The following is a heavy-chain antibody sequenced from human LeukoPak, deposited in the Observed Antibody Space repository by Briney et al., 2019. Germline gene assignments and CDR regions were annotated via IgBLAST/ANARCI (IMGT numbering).Heavy chain of an antibody. CDR3: ARECVDRNYYYYYMDV. CDR2: INTNTGNP. J-gene: IGHJ6*03. V-gene: IGHV7-4-1*02. Sequence: ASVKVSCKASGYTFTSYAMNWVRQAPGQGLEWMGWINTNTGNPTYAQGFTGRFVFSLDTSVSTAYLQISSLKAEDTAVYYCARECVDRNYYYYYMDVWGKGTTVTVSS. D-gene: IGHD5-12*01. CDR1: GYTFTSYA.